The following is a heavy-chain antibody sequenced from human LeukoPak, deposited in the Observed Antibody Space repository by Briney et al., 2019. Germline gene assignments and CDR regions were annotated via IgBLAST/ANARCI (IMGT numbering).Heavy chain of an antibody. CDR3: ARGGQGDGYSADEAFDF. V-gene: IGHV6-1*01. D-gene: IGHD5-24*01. CDR1: GDSVSGNSTA. Sequence: SQTLSLTCGISGDSVSGNSTAYNWIRQSPSRGFEWLGRTYYRSKWYNDYAESVKSRITVDPDTSKNQLSLQLHSVTAEDTALYYCARGGQGDGYSADEAFDFWGQGTMVTVSS. J-gene: IGHJ3*01. CDR2: TYYRSKWYN.